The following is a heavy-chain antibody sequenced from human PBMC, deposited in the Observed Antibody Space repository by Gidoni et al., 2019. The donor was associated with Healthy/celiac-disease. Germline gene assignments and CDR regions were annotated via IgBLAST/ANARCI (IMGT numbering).Heavy chain of an antibody. CDR3: AREQYSSSWYFWDYYYGMDV. D-gene: IGHD6-13*01. J-gene: IGHJ6*02. CDR2: ISYDGSNK. Sequence: QVQLVESGGGVVQPGRSLRLSCAASGFTFSSYAMHWVRQAPGKGLEWVAVISYDGSNKYYADSVKGRFTISRDNSKNTLYLQMNSLRAEDTAVYYCAREQYSSSWYFWDYYYGMDVWGQGTTVTVSS. V-gene: IGHV3-30-3*01. CDR1: GFTFSSYA.